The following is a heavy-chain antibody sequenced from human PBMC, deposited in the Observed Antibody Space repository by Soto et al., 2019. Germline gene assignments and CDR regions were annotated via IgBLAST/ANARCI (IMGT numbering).Heavy chain of an antibody. CDR3: ARATDSGSYYYYGMDV. CDR1: GYTLTGYY. Sequence: GASVKVSCKASGYTLTGYYMHWVRQAPGQGLEWMGWINPNSGGTNYAQKFQGWVTMTRDTSISTAYMELSRLRSDDTAVYYCARATDSGSYYYYGMDVWGQGTTVTVSS. V-gene: IGHV1-2*04. CDR2: INPNSGGT. J-gene: IGHJ6*02. D-gene: IGHD6-19*01.